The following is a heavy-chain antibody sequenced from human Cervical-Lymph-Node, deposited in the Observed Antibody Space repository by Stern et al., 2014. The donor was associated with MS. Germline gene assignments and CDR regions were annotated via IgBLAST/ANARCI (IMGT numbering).Heavy chain of an antibody. J-gene: IGHJ6*02. V-gene: IGHV1-69*01. CDR3: ARVPSYYYGMDV. CDR2: ILPIFGTA. Sequence: LVQSGAEVKKPGSSVKVSCKASGGTFSSYAISWVRQAPGQGLEWMGGILPIFGTANYAQKLQGRVTITADESTSTAYMELSRLRSEDTAVYYCARVPSYYYGMDVWGQGTTVTVSS. CDR1: GGTFSSYA.